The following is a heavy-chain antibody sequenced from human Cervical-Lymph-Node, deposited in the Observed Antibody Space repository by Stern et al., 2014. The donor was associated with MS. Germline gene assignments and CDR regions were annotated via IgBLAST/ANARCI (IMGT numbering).Heavy chain of an antibody. CDR1: GFTFRTYS. Sequence: VQLVESGGGLVKPGGSLRLSCAASGFTFRTYSMNCVRQAPGQVLEWVSSITSGSTYIYYADSVKGRFTISRDNAKNSLYLQMNSLRAEDTALYYCARDALNVRGTFDIWGQGTIVSVSS. D-gene: IGHD3-16*01. CDR3: ARDALNVRGTFDI. J-gene: IGHJ3*02. CDR2: ITSGSTYI. V-gene: IGHV3-21*01.